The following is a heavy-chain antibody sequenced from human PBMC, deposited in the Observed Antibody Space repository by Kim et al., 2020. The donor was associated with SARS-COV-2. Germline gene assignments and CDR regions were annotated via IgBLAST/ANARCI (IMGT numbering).Heavy chain of an antibody. V-gene: IGHV5-51*01. Sequence: GESLKISCKGSGYSFTSYWIGWVRQMPGKGLEWMGIIYPGDSDTRYSPSFQGQVTISADKSISTAYLQWSSLKASDTAMYYCARLESQGYCSSTSCYHDAFDIWGQGTMVTVSS. CDR2: IYPGDSDT. CDR1: GYSFTSYW. J-gene: IGHJ3*02. CDR3: ARLESQGYCSSTSCYHDAFDI. D-gene: IGHD2-2*01.